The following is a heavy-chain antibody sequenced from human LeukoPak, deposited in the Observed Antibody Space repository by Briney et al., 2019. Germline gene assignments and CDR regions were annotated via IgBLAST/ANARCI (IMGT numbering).Heavy chain of an antibody. D-gene: IGHD3-22*01. CDR3: AITYDSSGYYMSWAFDI. J-gene: IGHJ3*02. CDR2: INPSGGST. V-gene: IGHV1-46*01. Sequence: ASVKVSCKASGYTFTSYYMHWVRQAPGQGLEWMGIINPSGGSTSYAQKFQGRVTMTRDTSTSTVYMELSSLRSGDTAVYYCAITYDSSGYYMSWAFDIWGQGTMVTVSS. CDR1: GYTFTSYY.